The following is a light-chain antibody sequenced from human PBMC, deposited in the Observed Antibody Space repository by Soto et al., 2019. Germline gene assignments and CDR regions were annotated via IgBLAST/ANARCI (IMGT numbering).Light chain of an antibody. CDR3: CSYTTSATYV. Sequence: QSALTQPASVSGSPGQSITISCIGTSSYVGSYNRVSWYQQHPGKAPKLMIYDVSNRPSGVSNRFSGSKSGNTASLTISGLQAEDETDYYCCSYTTSATYVLGTGPKLTVL. V-gene: IGLV2-14*03. CDR1: SSYVGSYNR. J-gene: IGLJ1*01. CDR2: DVS.